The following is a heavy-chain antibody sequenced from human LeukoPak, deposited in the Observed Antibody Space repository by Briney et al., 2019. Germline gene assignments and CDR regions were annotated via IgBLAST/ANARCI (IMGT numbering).Heavy chain of an antibody. Sequence: ASVKVSCKASGYTFTGYYMHWVRQAPGQGLEWMGWISAYNANTNYAQKLQGRVTMTTDTSTNTAYMDLRSLRSDDTAVYFCARAGDYGGNFFDYWGQGTLVTVSS. CDR3: ARAGDYGGNFFDY. J-gene: IGHJ4*02. D-gene: IGHD4-23*01. CDR1: GYTFTGYY. CDR2: ISAYNANT. V-gene: IGHV1-18*04.